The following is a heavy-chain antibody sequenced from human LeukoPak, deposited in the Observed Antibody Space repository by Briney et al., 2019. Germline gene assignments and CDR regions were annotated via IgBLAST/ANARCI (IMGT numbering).Heavy chain of an antibody. CDR1: GFTFSSYS. CDR3: AKMGLKQWPYNYFDY. CDR2: ISGSGGST. Sequence: GGPLRLSCAASGFTFSSYSMNWVRQAPGKGLEGVSAISGSGGSTYYADSVKGRFTISRDNSKNTLYLQMNSLRAEDTAVYYCAKMGLKQWPYNYFDYWGQGTLVTVSS. D-gene: IGHD6-19*01. J-gene: IGHJ4*02. V-gene: IGHV3-23*01.